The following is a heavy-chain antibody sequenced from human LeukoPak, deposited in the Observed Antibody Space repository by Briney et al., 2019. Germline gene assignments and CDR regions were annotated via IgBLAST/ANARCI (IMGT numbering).Heavy chain of an antibody. V-gene: IGHV4-61*01. Sequence: SETLSLTCTVSGGSVSSSSYYWSWIRQPPGKGLEWIGYIYYSGSTNYNPSLKSRVTISVDTSRNQFSLKLRSVTAADTAVYYCARTNQISETAFDIWGQGTMVIVSS. CDR1: GGSVSSSSYY. J-gene: IGHJ3*02. CDR2: IYYSGST. D-gene: IGHD1-14*01. CDR3: ARTNQISETAFDI.